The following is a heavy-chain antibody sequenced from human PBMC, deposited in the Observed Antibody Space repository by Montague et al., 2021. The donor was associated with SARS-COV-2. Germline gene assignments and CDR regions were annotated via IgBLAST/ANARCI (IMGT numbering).Heavy chain of an antibody. CDR3: ARDDIVLQGVTKGMDV. CDR2: MYYGGST. J-gene: IGHJ6*02. Sequence: SETLSLTCAVSGGSIGSSNYYWGWIRQPPGKGLEWIGNMYYGGSTYYNPSLKSRVTISIDTSKNQFSLKLSSVTAADTAVYYCARDDIVLQGVTKGMDVWGQGTTVTVSS. V-gene: IGHV4-39*07. CDR1: GGSIGSSNYY. D-gene: IGHD3-10*01.